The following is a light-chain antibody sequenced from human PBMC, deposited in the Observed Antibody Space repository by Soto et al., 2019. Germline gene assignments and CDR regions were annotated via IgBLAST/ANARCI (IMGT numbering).Light chain of an antibody. V-gene: IGLV2-11*01. CDR1: SSDVGNYDY. J-gene: IGLJ2*01. CDR3: CSYASSATVV. CDR2: NVN. Sequence: QSALIQPPSVSGSPGQAVTISCTGTSSDVGNYDYVSWYQQHPGTVPKTMIYNVNTQPSGVPERFSGSKSGNTASMTISGLQTEDEVDYFSCSYASSATVVFGGVTQLTVL.